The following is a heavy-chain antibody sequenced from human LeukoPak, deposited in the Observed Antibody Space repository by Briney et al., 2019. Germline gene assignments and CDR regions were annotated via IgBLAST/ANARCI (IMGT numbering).Heavy chain of an antibody. D-gene: IGHD4-11*01. J-gene: IGHJ4*02. CDR3: AREGGLQQHFDY. CDR2: VYYSGST. Sequence: SETLPLTCSVSGGSISSGRYYWAWLRQTPGRGLEWIGTVYYSGSTYYRPSVKGRVTISIDTSDNQFSLKLSAVTAADTAVYYCAREGGLQQHFDYWGQGTLVTVSS. V-gene: IGHV4-39*02. CDR1: GGSISSGRYY.